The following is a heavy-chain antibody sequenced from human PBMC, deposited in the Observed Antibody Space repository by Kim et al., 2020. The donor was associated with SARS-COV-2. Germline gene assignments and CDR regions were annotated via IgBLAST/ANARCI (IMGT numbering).Heavy chain of an antibody. J-gene: IGHJ5*02. CDR1: GYTFTSYY. CDR3: ARVRGGTGGYNWFDP. V-gene: IGHV1-46*01. CDR2: INPSGGST. Sequence: ASVKVSCKASGYTFTSYYMHWVRQAPGQGLEWMGIINPSGGSTSYAQKFQGRVTMTRDTSTSTVYMELSSLRSEDTAVYYCARVRGGTGGYNWFDPWGQGTLVTVSS. D-gene: IGHD1-1*01.